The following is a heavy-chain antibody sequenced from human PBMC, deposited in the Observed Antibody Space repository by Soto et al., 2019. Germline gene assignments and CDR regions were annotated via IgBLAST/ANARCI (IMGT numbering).Heavy chain of an antibody. Sequence: GGSLRLSCGASGFTFSSYAMGWVRQAPGKGLEWVSRLSGSGATTKYADSVEGRFTISRDNSKNTLYLQMDSLSAEDTAIYYCAKARCSDTDCYFPDTWGQGALVTVSS. CDR2: LSGSGATT. V-gene: IGHV3-23*01. CDR3: AKARCSDTDCYFPDT. D-gene: IGHD2-21*02. J-gene: IGHJ5*02. CDR1: GFTFSSYA.